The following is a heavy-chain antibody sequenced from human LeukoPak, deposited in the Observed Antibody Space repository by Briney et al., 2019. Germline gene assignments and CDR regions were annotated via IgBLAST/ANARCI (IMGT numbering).Heavy chain of an antibody. J-gene: IGHJ4*02. Sequence: GGSLRLSCAASGFTFSTYGMSWVRQAPGKGLDWVSGISGSGGRTTYADSVAGRFTVSRDNSKNTLYLQMNNLRAEDTALYYCAKDRFYDSSGNHFESEKWGQGTLVTV. CDR3: AKDRFYDSSGNHFESEK. D-gene: IGHD3-22*01. CDR1: GFTFSTYG. CDR2: ISGSGGRT. V-gene: IGHV3-23*01.